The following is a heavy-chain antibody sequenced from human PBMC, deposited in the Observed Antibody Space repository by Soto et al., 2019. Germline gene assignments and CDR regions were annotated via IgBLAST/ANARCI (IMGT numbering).Heavy chain of an antibody. V-gene: IGHV4-39*07. CDR3: ASRGIAVAVYYFDY. D-gene: IGHD6-19*01. CDR1: GGSIDNSHSF. CDR2: VYHSGST. J-gene: IGHJ4*02. Sequence: SETLSLTCDVSGGSIDNSHSFWGWIRQPPGKGLEFIGSVYHSGSTNYNPSLKSRVTISVDTSKNQFSLKLSSVTAADTAVYYCASRGIAVAVYYFDYWGQGTLVTVSS.